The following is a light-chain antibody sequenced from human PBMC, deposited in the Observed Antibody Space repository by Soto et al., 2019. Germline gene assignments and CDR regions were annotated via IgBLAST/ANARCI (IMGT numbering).Light chain of an antibody. V-gene: IGLV2-8*01. CDR3: SSYAGSNNFYYV. CDR2: EVS. CDR1: SSDVGGYNY. J-gene: IGLJ1*01. Sequence: QSVLTQPPSASGSSGQSVTLSCPGTSSDVGGYNYVSWYQQHPGKAPKLMIYEVSKRPSGVPDRFSGSKSGNTASLTVSGLQAEDEADYYCSSYAGSNNFYYVFGTGTKATVL.